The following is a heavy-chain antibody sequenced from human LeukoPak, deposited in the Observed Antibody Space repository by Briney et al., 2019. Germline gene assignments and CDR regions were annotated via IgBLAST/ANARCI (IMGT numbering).Heavy chain of an antibody. J-gene: IGHJ4*02. CDR3: AKGHYYGSGINGYFDY. Sequence: PGGSLRLSCAASGFTFSSYAISWVRQTPGKGLESVSAISNSGGSTYYADSVKGRFTISRDNSKNTLYLQMNSLRAEDTAVYYCAKGHYYGSGINGYFDYWGQGTLVTVSS. CDR2: ISNSGGST. V-gene: IGHV3-23*01. CDR1: GFTFSSYA. D-gene: IGHD3-10*01.